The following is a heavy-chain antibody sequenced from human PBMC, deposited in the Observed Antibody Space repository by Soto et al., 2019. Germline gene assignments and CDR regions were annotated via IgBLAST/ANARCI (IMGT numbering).Heavy chain of an antibody. CDR1: GYTFTSYG. D-gene: IGHD3-22*01. Sequence: ASVKVSCKASGYTFTSYGISWVRQAPGQGLEWMGWISAYNGNTNYAQKLQGRVTMTTDTSTSTAYMELRSLRSDDTAVYYCARDLFSDYYDRSGYGSFQDYGMDVWGQGSTVTVSS. J-gene: IGHJ6*02. CDR2: ISAYNGNT. V-gene: IGHV1-18*01. CDR3: ARDLFSDYYDRSGYGSFQDYGMDV.